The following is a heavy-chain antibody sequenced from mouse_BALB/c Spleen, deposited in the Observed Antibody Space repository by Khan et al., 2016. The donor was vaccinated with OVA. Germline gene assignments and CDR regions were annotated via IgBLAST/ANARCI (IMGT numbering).Heavy chain of an antibody. V-gene: IGHV1S56*01. J-gene: IGHJ3*01. CDR2: IYPGNVNT. D-gene: IGHD2-2*01. Sequence: QVKLQQSGPELVRPRASVRISCKASGYTFTSYYIHWVKQRPGQGLEWIGWIYPGNVNTKYNEKFKGKATLTADRSSNTAYMHLSSLTSEDSAVYFCAREGYYGNDRAGFAYWGQGTLVTVSA. CDR3: AREGYYGNDRAGFAY. CDR1: GYTFTSYY.